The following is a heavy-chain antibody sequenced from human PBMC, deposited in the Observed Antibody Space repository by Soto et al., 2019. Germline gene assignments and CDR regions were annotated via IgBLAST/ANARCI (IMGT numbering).Heavy chain of an antibody. CDR3: ARDLWGYCGTDCYPLDV. D-gene: IGHD2-21*02. CDR1: GGTISRYY. CDR2: MYNTGGT. Sequence: QVQLQESGPGLVKPSETLSLTCTVSGGTISRYYWSWIRQPPGKGLEWIGYMYNTGGTVYNPSFKRRATISVDTSKNQFSLKLNAVTAADTAVYYCARDLWGYCGTDCYPLDVWGQGTTVTVSS. J-gene: IGHJ6*02. V-gene: IGHV4-59*01.